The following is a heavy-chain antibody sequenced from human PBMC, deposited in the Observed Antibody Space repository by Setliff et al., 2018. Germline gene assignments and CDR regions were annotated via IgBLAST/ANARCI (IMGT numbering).Heavy chain of an antibody. D-gene: IGHD5-18*01. CDR3: ARGRGVDTATVYFDY. J-gene: IGHJ4*02. Sequence: GGSLRLSCAASGFTFSSYEMNWVRQARGKGLEGVSYISSSGSTIYYADSVKGRFTISRDNAKNSLYLPMNSLRAEDKAVYYCARGRGVDTATVYFDYWGQGTLVTVSS. V-gene: IGHV3-48*03. CDR1: GFTFSSYE. CDR2: ISSSGSTI.